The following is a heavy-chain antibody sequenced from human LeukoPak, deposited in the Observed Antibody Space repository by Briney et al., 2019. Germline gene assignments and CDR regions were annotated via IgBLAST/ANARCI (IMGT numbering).Heavy chain of an antibody. CDR1: GFTFRSYE. CDR2: ISRRSSTI. CDR3: ARDRVEATMTSQYYYDYGVDV. D-gene: IGHD5-12*01. J-gene: IGHJ6*02. Sequence: GGSLRHSCAASGFTFRSYEMDWVRQAPGRGGEWVSFISRRSSTIEYADSVKGRFTISRDNATNSLYVQMNSLRAEDTAVYYCARDRVEATMTSQYYYDYGVDVWGQGTTVTVSS. V-gene: IGHV3-48*03.